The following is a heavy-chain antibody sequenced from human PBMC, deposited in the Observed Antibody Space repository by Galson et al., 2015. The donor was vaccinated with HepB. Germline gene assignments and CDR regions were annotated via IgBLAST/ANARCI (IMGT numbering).Heavy chain of an antibody. V-gene: IGHV1-18*01. D-gene: IGHD5-24*01. Sequence: SVKVSCKASGYTFSRFSISWLRQAPGQGLEWMGWISGYDVNVRYAQKFQGRLTMTTDTSTSTAHLDLRSLRSDDSAGYYCARGGLATIGAPTFDYWGQGTLVTVSS. CDR3: ARGGLATIGAPTFDY. J-gene: IGHJ4*02. CDR1: GYTFSRFS. CDR2: ISGYDVNV.